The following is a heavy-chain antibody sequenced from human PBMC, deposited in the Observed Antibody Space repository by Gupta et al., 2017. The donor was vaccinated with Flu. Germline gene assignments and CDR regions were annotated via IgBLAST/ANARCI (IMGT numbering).Heavy chain of an antibody. CDR2: ISGGGTST. J-gene: IGHJ5*02. Sequence: EVQLLESGGGLVQPGGSLRLSCAASGFIFRTYALSWVRQVPGKGLEWVAAISGGGTSTYHAKSVEGRFNVSRDNSRDTMYLQMNRLTVEDTAIYYCAKDQVECTETSCHGWFGPWGQGTQVAVSS. D-gene: IGHD2-8*02. CDR1: GFIFRTYA. CDR3: AKDQVECTETSCHGWFGP. V-gene: IGHV3-23*01.